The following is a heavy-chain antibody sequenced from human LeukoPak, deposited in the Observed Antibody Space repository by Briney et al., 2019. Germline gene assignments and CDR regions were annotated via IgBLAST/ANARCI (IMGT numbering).Heavy chain of an antibody. CDR3: ATHGGDGYNYSDY. CDR1: GGTFSSYA. Sequence: SVKVSCKASGGTFSSYAISWVRLAPGQGLEWMGRIIPIFGIANYAQKFQGRVTITADKSTSTAYMELSSLRSEDTAVYYCATHGGDGYNYSDYWGQGTLVTVSS. J-gene: IGHJ4*02. D-gene: IGHD5-24*01. V-gene: IGHV1-69*04. CDR2: IIPIFGIA.